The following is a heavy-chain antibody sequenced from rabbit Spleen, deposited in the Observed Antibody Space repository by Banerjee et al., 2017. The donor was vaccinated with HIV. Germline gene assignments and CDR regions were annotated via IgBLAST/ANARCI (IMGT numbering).Heavy chain of an antibody. CDR2: IAGSSSGFT. J-gene: IGHJ3*01. Sequence: QSLEESGGDLVKPGASLTLTCTASGFSFSSSDYMCWVRQAPGKGLEWISCIAGSSSGFTYSATWAKGRFTISKTSSTTVFLQVTRLTVADTATYFCARDLPEIVGWNFGFWGQGTLVTVS. D-gene: IGHD1-1*01. CDR1: GFSFSSSDY. V-gene: IGHV1S40*01. CDR3: ARDLPEIVGWNFGF.